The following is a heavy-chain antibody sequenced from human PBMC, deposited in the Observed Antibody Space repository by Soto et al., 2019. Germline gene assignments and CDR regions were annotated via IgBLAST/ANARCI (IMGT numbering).Heavy chain of an antibody. V-gene: IGHV1-2*02. D-gene: IGHD2-2*02. CDR2: INPNSGGT. J-gene: IGHJ6*02. Sequence: ASVKVSCKASGYTFTGYYMHWVRQAPGQGLEWMGWINPNSGGTNYAQKFQGRVTMTRDTSISTAYMELSRLRSDDTAVYYCARVEEDVVVPAAIYYYYGMDVWGQGTTVTVSS. CDR3: ARVEEDVVVPAAIYYYYGMDV. CDR1: GYTFTGYY.